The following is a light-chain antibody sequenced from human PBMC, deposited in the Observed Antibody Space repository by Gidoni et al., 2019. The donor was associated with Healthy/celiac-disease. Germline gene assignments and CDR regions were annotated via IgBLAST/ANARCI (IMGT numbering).Light chain of an antibody. CDR2: AAS. V-gene: IGKV1-39*01. CDR1: QSISSY. J-gene: IGKJ2*01. CDR3: QQSYSTPPH. Sequence: DIQMTQSPSSLSASVGDRVTITCRASQSISSYLNWYQQKPGKAPKLLIYAASSLQSWVPSRFNGSGSGTDFTLTISSLQPEDFATYYCQQSYSTPPHFGQGTKLEIK.